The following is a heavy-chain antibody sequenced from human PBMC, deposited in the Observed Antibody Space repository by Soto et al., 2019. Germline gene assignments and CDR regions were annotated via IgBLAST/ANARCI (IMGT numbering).Heavy chain of an antibody. CDR3: ARDLDYGDYEYYFDY. CDR2: INPNSGGT. Sequence: SVKVSCKASGYTFTGYYMHWVRQAPGQGLEWMGWINPNSGGTNYAQKFQGRVTMTRDTSISTAYMELSRLRSDDTAVYYCARDLDYGDYEYYFDYWGQGTLVTVSS. J-gene: IGHJ4*02. V-gene: IGHV1-2*02. D-gene: IGHD4-17*01. CDR1: GYTFTGYY.